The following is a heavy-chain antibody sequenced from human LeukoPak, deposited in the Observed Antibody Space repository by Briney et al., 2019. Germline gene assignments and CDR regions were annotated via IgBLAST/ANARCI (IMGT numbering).Heavy chain of an antibody. CDR1: VGSISSGDYY. CDR3: AGRIAAPRTYYYYYGMDV. J-gene: IGHJ6*02. Sequence: SETLSLTCTVSVGSISSGDYYWSWIRQPPGKGLEWIGYIYYSGSTYYNPSLKSRVTISVDTSKNQFSLKLSSVTAADTAVYYCAGRIAAPRTYYYYYGMDVWGQGTTVTVSS. D-gene: IGHD6-6*01. V-gene: IGHV4-30-4*01. CDR2: IYYSGST.